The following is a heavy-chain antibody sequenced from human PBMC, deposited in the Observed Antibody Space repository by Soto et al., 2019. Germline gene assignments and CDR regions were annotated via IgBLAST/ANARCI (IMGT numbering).Heavy chain of an antibody. CDR1: GYSFTSYW. V-gene: IGHV5-51*01. J-gene: IGHJ4*02. D-gene: IGHD3-10*01. CDR3: ARGPRGLLWFGEADY. Sequence: PGESLKISCKGSGYSFTSYWIGWVRQMPGKGLEWMGTIYPGDSDTRYSPSFQGQVTISADKSTSTAYLQWSSLKASDTAMYYCARGPRGLLWFGEADYWGQGTLVTVS. CDR2: IYPGDSDT.